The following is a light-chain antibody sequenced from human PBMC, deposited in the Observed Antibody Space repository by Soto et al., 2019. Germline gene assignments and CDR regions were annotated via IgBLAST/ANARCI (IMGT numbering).Light chain of an antibody. J-gene: IGLJ2*01. Sequence: QSVLTQSPSASASLGASVKLTCTLSSGHSSYAIAWHQQQPEKGPRYLMKINSDGSHNKGDGIPDRFSGSSSGAERYLIISSLQSEDEADYYCQTWGTGIVVFGGGTKLTVL. CDR1: SGHSSYA. V-gene: IGLV4-69*01. CDR3: QTWGTGIVV. CDR2: INSDGSH.